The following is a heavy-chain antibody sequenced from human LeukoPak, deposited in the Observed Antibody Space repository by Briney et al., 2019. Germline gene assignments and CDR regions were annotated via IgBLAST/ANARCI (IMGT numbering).Heavy chain of an antibody. V-gene: IGHV3-74*01. Sequence: GGSLRLSCAASGFTFSTFWMHWVRQTPGKGLVWVSRISNDGSTTHYADSVKGRFTISRDNAKNSLYLQMNSLRAEDTAVYYCASGNMVRGVIRPWDYYYYMDVWGKGTTVTVSS. D-gene: IGHD3-10*01. CDR2: ISNDGSTT. CDR1: GFTFSTFW. J-gene: IGHJ6*03. CDR3: ASGNMVRGVIRPWDYYYYMDV.